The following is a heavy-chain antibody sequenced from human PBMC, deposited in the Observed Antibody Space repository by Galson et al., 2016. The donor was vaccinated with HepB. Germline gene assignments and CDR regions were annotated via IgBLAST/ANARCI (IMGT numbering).Heavy chain of an antibody. Sequence: ETLSLTCTVSGASISSGTFYWGWIRQPPGRDLQWIGYISYTGSTNHNHSLGRRVTISFDKSKNQFSLRLTSVTAADTADYYGVRAYDWLAFDYWGQGTVRTAPS. J-gene: IGHJ4*02. CDR2: ISYTGST. D-gene: IGHD3-9*01. V-gene: IGHV4-61*05. CDR3: VRAYDWLAFDY. CDR1: GASISSGTFY.